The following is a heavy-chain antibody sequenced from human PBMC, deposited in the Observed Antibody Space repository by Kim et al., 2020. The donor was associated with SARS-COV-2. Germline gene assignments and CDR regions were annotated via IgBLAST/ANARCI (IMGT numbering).Heavy chain of an antibody. Sequence: GGSLRLSCAASGFTFSSYDMHWVRQATGKGLEWVSAIGTAGDTYYPGSVKGRFTISRENAKNSLYLQMNSLRAGDTAVYYCAREYGSDGSCYSYFDYWGEGNLSTVSS. CDR1: GFTFSSYD. J-gene: IGHJ4*02. V-gene: IGHV3-13*01. CDR3: AREYGSDGSCYSYFDY. CDR2: IGTAGDT. D-gene: IGHD2-15*01.